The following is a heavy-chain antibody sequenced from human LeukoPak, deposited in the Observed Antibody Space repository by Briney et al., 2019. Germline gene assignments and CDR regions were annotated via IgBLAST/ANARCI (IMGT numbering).Heavy chain of an antibody. CDR1: GFTFSSYS. Sequence: GGSLRLSCAASGFTFSSYSMNWVRQAPGKGLEWVSSISSSSSYIYYADSVKGRFTISRDNAKNSLYLQMNSLRAEDTAVYYCAKGPPVGYCSSTSCYSDYWGQGTLVTVSS. V-gene: IGHV3-21*04. D-gene: IGHD2-2*01. CDR2: ISSSSSYI. CDR3: AKGPPVGYCSSTSCYSDY. J-gene: IGHJ4*02.